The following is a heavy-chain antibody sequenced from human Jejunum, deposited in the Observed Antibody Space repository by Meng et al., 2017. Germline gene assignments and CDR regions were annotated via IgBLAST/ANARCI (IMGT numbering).Heavy chain of an antibody. V-gene: IGHV3-23*01. CDR2: ITGSGSST. D-gene: IGHD6-13*01. Sequence: GESLKISCAASGFTFSSYGMSWVRQAPGKGLEWVSSITGSGSSTYYADSVKGRFTISRDRSKNTLHLQINNLRAEDTALYYCAKEAASSHYEYFQDWGQGTLVTVSS. CDR3: AKEAASSHYEYFQD. CDR1: GFTFSSYG. J-gene: IGHJ1*01.